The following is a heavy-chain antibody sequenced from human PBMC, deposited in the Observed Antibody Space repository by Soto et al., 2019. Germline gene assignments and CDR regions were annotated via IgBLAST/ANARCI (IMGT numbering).Heavy chain of an antibody. Sequence: ASVKVSCKASGYTFTSYGISWVRQAPGQGLEWMGWISAYNGNTNYAQKLQGRVTMTTDTSTSTAYMELRSLRSDDTAVYYCARDRYFMTIAAAGTHWFDPWGQGTLVT. J-gene: IGHJ5*02. CDR3: ARDRYFMTIAAAGTHWFDP. CDR2: ISAYNGNT. V-gene: IGHV1-18*01. CDR1: GYTFTSYG. D-gene: IGHD6-13*01.